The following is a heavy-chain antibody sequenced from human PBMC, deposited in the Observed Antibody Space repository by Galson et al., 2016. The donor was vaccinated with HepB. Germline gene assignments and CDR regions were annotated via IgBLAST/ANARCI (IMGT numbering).Heavy chain of an antibody. CDR1: GGTFSSYA. V-gene: IGHV1-69*13. J-gene: IGHJ3*02. CDR3: ASFTSDRNSTAWYPAFDI. D-gene: IGHD2/OR15-2a*01. Sequence: SVKVSCKASGGTFSSYAISWVRQAPGQGLEWMGRIIPIFGTANYAQKFQGRVTITADESASTAYMELSSLRSEDTAVYYCASFTSDRNSTAWYPAFDIWGQGTMVTVSS. CDR2: IIPIFGTA.